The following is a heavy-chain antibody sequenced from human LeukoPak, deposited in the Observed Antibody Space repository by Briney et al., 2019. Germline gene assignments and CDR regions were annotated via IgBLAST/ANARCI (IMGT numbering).Heavy chain of an antibody. D-gene: IGHD3-22*01. CDR2: IWYDGSNK. V-gene: IGHV3-33*06. Sequence: GGSLRLSCAASGFTFSSYGMHWVRQAPGKGLEWVAVIWYDGSNKYYADSVKGRFTISRDNSKNTLYLQMNSLRAEDTAVYYCAKTYYYDSSGYYPFDYWGQGTLVTVSS. CDR3: AKTYYYDSSGYYPFDY. J-gene: IGHJ4*02. CDR1: GFTFSSYG.